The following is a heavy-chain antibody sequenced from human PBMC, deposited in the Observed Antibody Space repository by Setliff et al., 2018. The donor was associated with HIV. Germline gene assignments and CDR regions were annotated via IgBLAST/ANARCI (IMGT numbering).Heavy chain of an antibody. CDR2: LFHSGNT. J-gene: IGHJ4*02. V-gene: IGHV4-38-2*02. CDR1: GYSISSGYH. Sequence: PSETLSLTCIVSGYSISSGYHWAWIRQPPGKGLEWIGSLFHSGNTYYTPSVKSRVIISVDTSKNQFSLKVKSVTAADTDMYYCARPYIGSSSWYFEYWSPGTLVTVSS. CDR3: ARPYIGSSSWYFEY. D-gene: IGHD1-26*01.